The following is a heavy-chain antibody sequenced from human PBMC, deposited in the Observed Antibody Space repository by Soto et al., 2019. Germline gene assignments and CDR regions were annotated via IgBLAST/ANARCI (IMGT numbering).Heavy chain of an antibody. Sequence: QVQLQESGPGLVKPSQTLSLTCTVSGGSISSGGYYWSWIRQHPGKGLEWIGYIYYSGSTYYNPSLKSRVTISVDTSKNQFSLKLSSVTAADTAVYYCARAQYYDILTGYSYYFDYWGQGTLVTVSS. D-gene: IGHD3-9*01. V-gene: IGHV4-31*03. CDR3: ARAQYYDILTGYSYYFDY. CDR1: GGSISSGGYY. J-gene: IGHJ4*02. CDR2: IYYSGST.